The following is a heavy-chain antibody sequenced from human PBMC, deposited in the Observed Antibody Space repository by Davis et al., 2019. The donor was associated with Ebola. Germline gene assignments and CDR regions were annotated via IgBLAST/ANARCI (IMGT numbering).Heavy chain of an antibody. Sequence: PGGSLRLSCAASGFTFSRYSMNWVRQAPGKGLEWVSSISSSSSYIYYAHSVKGRFTISRDNAKNSLYLQMSSLTAEDTAVYYCAREASGRYSGSWYGVRGAVQYHYGMDVWGQGTTVTVSS. CDR2: ISSSSSYI. CDR3: AREASGRYSGSWYGVRGAVQYHYGMDV. D-gene: IGHD6-13*01. V-gene: IGHV3-21*01. J-gene: IGHJ6*02. CDR1: GFTFSRYS.